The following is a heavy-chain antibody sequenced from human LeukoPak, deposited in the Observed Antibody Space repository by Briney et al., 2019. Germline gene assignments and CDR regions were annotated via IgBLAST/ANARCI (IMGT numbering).Heavy chain of an antibody. CDR3: ARHRLDYYDSSGYYSCFDY. CDR1: GYTFTGYY. CDR2: INPNSGGT. D-gene: IGHD3-22*01. J-gene: IGHJ4*02. Sequence: ASVKVSCKASGYTFTGYYMHWVRQAPGQGLEWMGWINPNSGGTNYAQKFQGRVTMTRDTSISTAYMELSRLRSDDTAVYYCARHRLDYYDSSGYYSCFDYWGQGTLVTVSS. V-gene: IGHV1-2*02.